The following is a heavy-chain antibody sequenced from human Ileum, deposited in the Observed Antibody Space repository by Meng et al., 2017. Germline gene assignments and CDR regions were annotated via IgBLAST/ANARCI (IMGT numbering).Heavy chain of an antibody. J-gene: IGHJ4*02. CDR3: ATNKNKKINY. CDR2: IFHTGST. D-gene: IGHD2/OR15-2a*01. CDR1: GDSISSSNW. Sequence: HVQLQESGPGLVEHSGNLSLTFVVAGDSISSSNWWNWVLQPPGKGLEWIGEIFHTGSTNYNPSLKSRVTISADKSKNQFSLNLSSVTAADTAVYYCATNKNKKINYWGQGTLVTVSS. V-gene: IGHV4-4*02.